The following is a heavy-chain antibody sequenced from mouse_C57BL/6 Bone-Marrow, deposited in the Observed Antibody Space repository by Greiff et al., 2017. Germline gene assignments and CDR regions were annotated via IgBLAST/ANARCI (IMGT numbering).Heavy chain of an antibody. CDR2: ISSGSSTI. V-gene: IGHV5-17*01. D-gene: IGHD2-10*02. CDR1: GFTFSDYG. CDR3: ARPGYGNFLDY. J-gene: IGHJ4*01. Sequence: EVKLVESGGGLVKPGGSLKLSCAASGFTFSDYGMHWVRQAPEKGLEWVAYISSGSSTIYYADTVKGRFTISRDNAKNTLFLQMTSLRSEDTAMYYCARPGYGNFLDYWGQGTSVTVSS.